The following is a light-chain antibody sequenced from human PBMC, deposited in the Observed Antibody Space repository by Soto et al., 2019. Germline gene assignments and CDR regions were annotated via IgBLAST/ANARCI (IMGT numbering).Light chain of an antibody. Sequence: QPVLTQPPSASGTPGQRVTISCSGSGSNIGSNYVYWYQQLPGTAPKLLIYRNNQRPSGVPDRFSGSKSGTSASLAISGLRSEDEADYYCAAWDDSLSGRVFGGGTKLTVL. V-gene: IGLV1-47*01. CDR3: AAWDDSLSGRV. CDR2: RNN. CDR1: GSNIGSNY. J-gene: IGLJ3*02.